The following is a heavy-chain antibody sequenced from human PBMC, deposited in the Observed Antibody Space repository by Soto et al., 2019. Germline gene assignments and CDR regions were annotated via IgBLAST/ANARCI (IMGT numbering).Heavy chain of an antibody. D-gene: IGHD3-3*01. CDR1: GGTFSSYA. CDR2: IIPIFGTA. J-gene: IGHJ6*02. V-gene: IGHV1-69*01. Sequence: QVQLVQSGAEVKKPGSSVKVSCKASGGTFSSYAISWVRQAPGQGLEWMGGIIPIFGTANYAQKFQGRVTITADESTSTAYMELSSLRSEDTAVYYCESRDYDFWTAVSYYYGMDVWGQGTTVTVSS. CDR3: ESRDYDFWTAVSYYYGMDV.